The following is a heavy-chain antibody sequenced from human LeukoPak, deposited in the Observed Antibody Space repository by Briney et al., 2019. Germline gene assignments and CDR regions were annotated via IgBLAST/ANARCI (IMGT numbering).Heavy chain of an antibody. CDR2: IKQDGSEK. CDR3: AKAQPGIAAAGPPYYFDY. Sequence: GGSLRLSCAASGFTFSSYWMTWVRQAPGKGLEWVANIKQDGSEKYYVDSVKGRFTISRDNAKNSLYLQMNSLRAEDTAVYYCAKAQPGIAAAGPPYYFDYWGQGTLVTVSS. D-gene: IGHD6-13*01. CDR1: GFTFSSYW. J-gene: IGHJ4*02. V-gene: IGHV3-7*01.